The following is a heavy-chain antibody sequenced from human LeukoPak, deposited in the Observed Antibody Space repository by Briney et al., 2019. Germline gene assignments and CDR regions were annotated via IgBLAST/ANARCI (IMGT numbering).Heavy chain of an antibody. Sequence: GGSLRLSCVVSGLTFSNVWMSWVRQAPGKGLEWVGRIKSKTHGGTTDYAAPVYGRFTVSRDDSKNTLYLQMNSLQTEDTAVYYCTTFSDCTSSICYTNYWGQGTLVTVSS. CDR2: IKSKTHGGTT. CDR3: TTFSDCTSSICYTNY. D-gene: IGHD2-2*02. CDR1: GLTFSNVW. J-gene: IGHJ4*02. V-gene: IGHV3-15*01.